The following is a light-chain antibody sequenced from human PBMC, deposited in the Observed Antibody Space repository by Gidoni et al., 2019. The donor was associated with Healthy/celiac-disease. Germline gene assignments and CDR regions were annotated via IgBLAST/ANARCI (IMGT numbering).Light chain of an antibody. CDR1: QSISSY. V-gene: IGKV1-39*01. CDR3: QQSYSTPPLT. CDR2: AAS. Sequence: DRVTITCRASQSISSYLNWYQQKPGKAPKLLIYAASSLQSGVPSRFRGRGSGTDFTLTISRLQPEDFATYSCQQSYSTPPLTFGGGTKVEIK. J-gene: IGKJ4*01.